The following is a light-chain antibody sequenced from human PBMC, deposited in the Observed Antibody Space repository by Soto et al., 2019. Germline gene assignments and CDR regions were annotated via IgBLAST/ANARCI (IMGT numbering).Light chain of an antibody. CDR3: LQATHFQLT. J-gene: IGKJ4*01. CDR2: KIS. Sequence: DIVMTQTPLSSPVTLGQSASISCRSSQTLLHSDGNTYLSWLHQRPGQPPRLLIYKISNRLSGVXXXXXGSGAGTDFTLKISRVDSEDVGVYYCLQATHFQLTFGGGTTVEIK. V-gene: IGKV2-24*01. CDR1: QTLLHSDGNTY.